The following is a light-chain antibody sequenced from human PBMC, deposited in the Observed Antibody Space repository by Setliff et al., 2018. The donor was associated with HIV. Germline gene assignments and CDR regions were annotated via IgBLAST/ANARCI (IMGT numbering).Light chain of an antibody. Sequence: ASVSGSPGQSITISCTGTSSDVGGYNYVSWYQQHPGKAPKLMIYEVSNRPSGVSDRFSGSKSGNTASLTISGLQTEDEADYFCSSYTSSSPLYVFGTGTKVTVL. CDR1: SSDVGGYNY. V-gene: IGLV2-14*01. J-gene: IGLJ1*01. CDR2: EVS. CDR3: SSYTSSSPLYV.